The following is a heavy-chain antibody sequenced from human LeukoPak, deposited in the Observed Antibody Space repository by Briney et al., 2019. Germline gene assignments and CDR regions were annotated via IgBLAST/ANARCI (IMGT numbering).Heavy chain of an antibody. Sequence: SETLSLTCTVSGGSISSYYWSWIRQPPGKGLEWIGNIYYSGTTYYNTSLKSRVTISVDTSKKQFSLRINSLTAADTAVYYCARWYYHDSGDYLRFFDYWGPGTLVTVSS. CDR1: GGSISSYY. CDR3: ARWYYHDSGDYLRFFDY. V-gene: IGHV4-59*12. D-gene: IGHD3-22*01. CDR2: IYYSGTT. J-gene: IGHJ4*02.